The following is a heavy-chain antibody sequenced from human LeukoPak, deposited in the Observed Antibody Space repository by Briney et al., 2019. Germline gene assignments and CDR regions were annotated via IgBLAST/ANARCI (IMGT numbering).Heavy chain of an antibody. CDR3: ARGKLWPISFDY. V-gene: IGHV4-39*01. CDR2: IYYSGST. J-gene: IGHJ4*02. CDR1: GGSISSSSYY. Sequence: SETLSLTCTVSGGSISSSSYYWGWIRQPPGKGLEWIGSIYYSGSTYYNPSLKSRVTISVDTSKNQFSLKLSSVTAADTAVYYCARGKLWPISFDYWGQGTLVAVSS. D-gene: IGHD3-10*01.